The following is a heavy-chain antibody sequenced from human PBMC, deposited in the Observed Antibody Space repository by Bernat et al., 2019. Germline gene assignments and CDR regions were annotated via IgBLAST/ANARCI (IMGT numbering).Heavy chain of an antibody. V-gene: IGHV6-1*01. CDR2: AYYRSKWYN. D-gene: IGHD6-19*01. Sequence: QVQLQQSGPGLVKPSQTLSLTCAISGDSVSSNSATWNWLRQSPSRGLEWLGRAYYRSKWYNEYAVSVKSRITIDPDTSKNQFSLQLNAVTPEDTAVYYCVGSGRAGSIDFWGQGTLVTVSS. CDR3: VGSGRAGSIDF. CDR1: GDSVSSNSAT. J-gene: IGHJ4*02.